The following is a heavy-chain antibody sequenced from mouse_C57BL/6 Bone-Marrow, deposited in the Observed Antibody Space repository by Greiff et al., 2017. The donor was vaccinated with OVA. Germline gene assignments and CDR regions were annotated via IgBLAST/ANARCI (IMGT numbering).Heavy chain of an antibody. D-gene: IGHD1-1*01. Sequence: EVHLVESGGGLVKPGGSLKLSCAASGFTFSDYGMHWVRQAPEKGLEWVAYISSGSSTIYYADTEKGRFTISRDNAKNTLFLQMTSLRSEDTAMYYCARAGYYGSSLDYWGQGTTLTVSS. J-gene: IGHJ2*01. CDR3: ARAGYYGSSLDY. CDR1: GFTFSDYG. CDR2: ISSGSSTI. V-gene: IGHV5-17*01.